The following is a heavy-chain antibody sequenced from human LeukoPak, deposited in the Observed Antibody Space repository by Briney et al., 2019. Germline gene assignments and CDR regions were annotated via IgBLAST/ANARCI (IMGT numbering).Heavy chain of an antibody. CDR1: GFTVSDFY. D-gene: IGHD3-22*01. CDR2: IYTGGNT. CDR3: ARGDGSGYYDYFDY. Sequence: GGSLRLSCAASGFTVSDFYMSWVRQAPGKGLEWVSTIYTGGNTYYAASAKGRFTISRDFSKNTVFLHMNSLRAEDTAMYYCARGDGSGYYDYFDYWGQGALVTVSS. V-gene: IGHV3-53*01. J-gene: IGHJ4*02.